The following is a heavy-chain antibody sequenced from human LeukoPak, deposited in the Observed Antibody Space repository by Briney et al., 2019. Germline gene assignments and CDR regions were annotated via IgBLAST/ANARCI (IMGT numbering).Heavy chain of an antibody. V-gene: IGHV5-51*01. CDR1: GYGFTDYW. D-gene: IGHD2-2*01. Sequence: GESLKISCKGSGYGFTDYWIAWARQMPGKGLEWMGTIYPGDSDTRYSPSFQGQVTISADKSISTAYLQWNSLKASDTAMYYCARHRYCSTTACYDMGGYWGQGTLVTVSS. CDR3: ARHRYCSTTACYDMGGY. J-gene: IGHJ4*02. CDR2: IYPGDSDT.